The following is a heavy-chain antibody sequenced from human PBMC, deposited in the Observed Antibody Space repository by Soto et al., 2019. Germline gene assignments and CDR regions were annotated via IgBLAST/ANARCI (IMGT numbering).Heavy chain of an antibody. J-gene: IGHJ4*02. CDR2: IRDSAGST. Sequence: GGSLRLSCAASGFTFSSYAMSWVRQAPGKGLEWVSAIRDSAGSTSYADSVRGRFTISRDNSNNTLHLQMNGLKVEDTAVYYCAKEPVGASGWYFEYWGQGTLVTVSS. CDR3: AKEPVGASGWYFEY. CDR1: GFTFSSYA. D-gene: IGHD6-19*01. V-gene: IGHV3-23*01.